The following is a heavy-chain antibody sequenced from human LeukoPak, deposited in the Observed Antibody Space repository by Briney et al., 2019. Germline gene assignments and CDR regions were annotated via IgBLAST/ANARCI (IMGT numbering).Heavy chain of an antibody. CDR1: GFTFDDYG. V-gene: IGHV3-20*04. D-gene: IGHD6-6*01. J-gene: IGHJ6*03. CDR3: ARGIGSSSFHYYYYMDV. CDR2: INWNGGST. Sequence: GGSLRLSCAASGFTFDDYGMNWVRQAPGKGLEWVSGINWNGGSTGYADSVKGRFTISRDNAKNSLYLQMNSLRAEDTALYYCARGIGSSSFHYYYYMDVWGKGTTVTVSS.